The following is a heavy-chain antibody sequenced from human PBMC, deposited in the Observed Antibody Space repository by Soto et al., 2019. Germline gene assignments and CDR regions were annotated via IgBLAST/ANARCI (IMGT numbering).Heavy chain of an antibody. J-gene: IGHJ4*02. V-gene: IGHV3-30-3*01. Sequence: QVQLVESGGGVVQPGRSLRLSCATSGFTFSSYAIHWVRQAPGNGLEGVAVISYDGSNKNYADSVKGRFTISRDNSKNTVDLQMNSLRAEDTCVYYCARDGVGVVPAAIRFDYWGQGTLVTVSS. CDR2: ISYDGSNK. CDR3: ARDGVGVVPAAIRFDY. CDR1: GFTFSSYA. D-gene: IGHD2-2*01.